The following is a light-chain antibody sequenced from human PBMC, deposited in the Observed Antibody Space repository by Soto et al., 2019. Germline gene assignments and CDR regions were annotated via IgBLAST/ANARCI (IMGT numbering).Light chain of an antibody. CDR1: QNFNSN. Sequence: EIVMTQSPATLSASPGERATLSCRAGQNFNSNLACYQQKPGQAPRLLIYGASNRATGIPDRFSGSGSGTDFTLTISRLEPEDFAVYYCQQYGSSGTFGQGTKVDIK. CDR3: QQYGSSGT. CDR2: GAS. V-gene: IGKV3-20*01. J-gene: IGKJ1*01.